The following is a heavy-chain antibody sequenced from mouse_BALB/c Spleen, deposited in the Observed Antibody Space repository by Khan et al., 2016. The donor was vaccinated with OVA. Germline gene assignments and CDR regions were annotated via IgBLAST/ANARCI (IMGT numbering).Heavy chain of an antibody. J-gene: IGHJ2*01. CDR1: GYTFTNYW. D-gene: IGHD2-10*01. Sequence: QVQLQQPGAELVKPGASVRLSCKASGYTFTNYWVHWVKQRPGQGLEWIGEVYPGDGRANYNEKFKSKATLTVDKSSSTAFIQLSRLTSEDSAVYYCARNACCGNDFDSWGQGTTLTVSS. CDR3: ARNACCGNDFDS. V-gene: IGHV1S81*02. CDR2: VYPGDGRA.